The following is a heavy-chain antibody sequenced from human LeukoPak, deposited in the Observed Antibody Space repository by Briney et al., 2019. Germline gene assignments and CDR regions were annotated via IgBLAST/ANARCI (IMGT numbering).Heavy chain of an antibody. CDR2: ISSSFAI. D-gene: IGHD5-12*01. CDR3: ARSLSGYNTDPFFEQ. CDR1: GFSFSSFE. Sequence: GGSLRLSCVVSGFSFSSFEMNLVRQAPGKGLEWVSYISSSFAIRYADSVKGRFTIARDHARDSLYLEMNSLRVEDTPVYYCARSLSGYNTDPFFEQWGQGALVTVS. J-gene: IGHJ4*02. V-gene: IGHV3-48*03.